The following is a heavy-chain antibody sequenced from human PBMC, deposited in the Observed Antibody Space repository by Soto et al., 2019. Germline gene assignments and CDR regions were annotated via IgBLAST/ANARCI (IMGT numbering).Heavy chain of an antibody. V-gene: IGHV5-51*01. Sequence: GDSLKISCKGSGYRFSISWVAWVREMPGKGLEYVGIIDPSDSDTRFSPSFQGQVTISVDISVSTAYLQWDSLKASDTAVFYCARYSGTYSHAFDIWGQGTVVTVSS. CDR3: ARYSGTYSHAFDI. D-gene: IGHD1-26*01. CDR1: GYRFSISW. J-gene: IGHJ3*02. CDR2: IDPSDSDT.